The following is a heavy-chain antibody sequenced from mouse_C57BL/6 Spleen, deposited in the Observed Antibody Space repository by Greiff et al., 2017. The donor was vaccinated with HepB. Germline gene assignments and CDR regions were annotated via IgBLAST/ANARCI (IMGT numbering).Heavy chain of an antibody. V-gene: IGHV1-54*01. CDR1: GYAFTNYL. J-gene: IGHJ3*01. Sequence: VQLQQSGAELVRPGTSVKVSCKASGYAFTNYLIEWVKQRPGQGLEWIGVINPGSGGTNYNEKFKGKATLTADKSSSTAYMQLSSLTSEDSAVYFCARSPLYYYGSSYSSWFAYWGQGTLVTVSA. CDR3: ARSPLYYYGSSYSSWFAY. CDR2: INPGSGGT. D-gene: IGHD1-1*01.